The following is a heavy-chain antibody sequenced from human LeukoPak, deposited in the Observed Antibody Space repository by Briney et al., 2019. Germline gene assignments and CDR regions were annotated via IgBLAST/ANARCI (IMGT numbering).Heavy chain of an antibody. CDR1: GFTFSSYW. J-gene: IGHJ4*02. CDR2: INSDGSDT. V-gene: IGHV3-74*01. CDR3: TRGDFYVGAQDY. Sequence: TGGSLRLSCAASGFTFSSYWMHWVRQAPGKGLEWVSRINSDGSDTNYADSVKGRFTISRDNAKNTLYLQMNSLRAGDTAVYYCTRGDFYVGAQDYWGQGTLVAVSS. D-gene: IGHD1-26*01.